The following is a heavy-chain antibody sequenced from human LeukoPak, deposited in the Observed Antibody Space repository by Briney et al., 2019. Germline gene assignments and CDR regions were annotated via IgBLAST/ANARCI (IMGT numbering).Heavy chain of an antibody. CDR3: ARTYYIGSRTPADAYDI. D-gene: IGHD3-10*01. J-gene: IGHJ3*02. Sequence: GDSLKISCKASGYSFDSYWIGWVRQLPGKGLEWMGIIYPGNFDTRYSPSFQGQVTITADNSINTAYLQWSGLKASDTAMYYCARTYYIGSRTPADAYDIWGQGTLVTVSP. CDR2: IYPGNFDT. V-gene: IGHV5-51*01. CDR1: GYSFDSYW.